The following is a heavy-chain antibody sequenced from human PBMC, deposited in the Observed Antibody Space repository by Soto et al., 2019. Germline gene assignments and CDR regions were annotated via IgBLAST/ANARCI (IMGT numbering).Heavy chain of an antibody. D-gene: IGHD1-1*01. J-gene: IGHJ6*01. Sequence: PGGSLRLSCAASGFTFSNAWLNWFRQAPGKGPEWIGRIKTKVDGGTAEYAAPVKVRFTISRDDSKNTLYLQMNSLKVEDTAVYFCTRGLEARHNNYYCEMEVWCRGATVAVFS. V-gene: IGHV3-15*01. CDR2: IKTKVDGGTA. CDR1: GFTFSNAW. CDR3: TRGLEARHNNYYCEMEV.